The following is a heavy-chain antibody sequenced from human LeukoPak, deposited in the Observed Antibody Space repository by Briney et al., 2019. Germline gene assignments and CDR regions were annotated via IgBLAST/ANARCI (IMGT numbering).Heavy chain of an antibody. CDR2: IYYSGST. CDR1: GGSISSSSYY. CDR3: ARDRRIDSGYDSDAFAI. V-gene: IGHV4-39*02. J-gene: IGHJ3*02. Sequence: PSETLSLTCTVSGGSISSSSYYWGWIRQPPGKGLEWIGSIYYSGSTYYNPSLKSRVTISVDTSKNQFSLKLSSVTAADTAVYYCARDRRIDSGYDSDAFAIWGQGTIVTVSS. D-gene: IGHD5-12*01.